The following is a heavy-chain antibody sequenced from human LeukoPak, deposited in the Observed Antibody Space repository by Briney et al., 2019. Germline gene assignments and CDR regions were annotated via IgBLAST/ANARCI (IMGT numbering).Heavy chain of an antibody. CDR1: GFTFSSYA. D-gene: IGHD3-10*01. CDR2: ISGSGGST. Sequence: GGSLRLSCAASGFTFSSYAMSWGRQAPGKGLEWVSAISGSGGSTYYADSVKGQFTISRANSKNTLYLQMNSLRAKDTAVYYCAKEARTVRGVNDYWGQGTLVTVSS. CDR3: AKEARTVRGVNDY. J-gene: IGHJ4*02. V-gene: IGHV3-23*01.